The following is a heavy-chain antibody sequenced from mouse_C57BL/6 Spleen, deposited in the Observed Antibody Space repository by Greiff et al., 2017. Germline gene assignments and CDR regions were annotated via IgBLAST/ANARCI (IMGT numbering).Heavy chain of an antibody. CDR1: GYTFTSYW. CDR3: ARGNDYDWFAY. CDR2: IYPGSGST. V-gene: IGHV1-55*01. D-gene: IGHD2-4*01. Sequence: QVQLQQPGAELVKPGASVKMSCKASGYTFTSYWITWVKQRPGQGLAWIGDIYPGSGSTNYNEKFKSKATLTVDTSSSTAYMQHSSLTSEYSAVDYCARGNDYDWFAYWGQGTLVTVSA. J-gene: IGHJ3*01.